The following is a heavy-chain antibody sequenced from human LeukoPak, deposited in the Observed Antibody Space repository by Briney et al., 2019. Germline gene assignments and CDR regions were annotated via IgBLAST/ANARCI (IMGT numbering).Heavy chain of an antibody. CDR2: IKQDGSEK. CDR1: GFTFSSYW. CDR3: AAQYRPWAFDI. D-gene: IGHD2/OR15-2a*01. J-gene: IGHJ3*02. Sequence: GGSLRLSCAASGFTFSSYWMSWVRQAPGKGLEWVANIKQDGSEKYYMDSVKGRFTISRDNSKNTLYLQMNSLRAEDTAVYYCAAQYRPWAFDIWGQGTMVTVSS. V-gene: IGHV3-7*01.